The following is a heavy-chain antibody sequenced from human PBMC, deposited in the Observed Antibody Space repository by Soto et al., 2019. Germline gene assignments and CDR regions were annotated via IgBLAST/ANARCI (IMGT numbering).Heavy chain of an antibody. CDR2: IIPVFRAP. D-gene: IGHD3-3*02. CDR3: ARDKGRPQLGENYYYITDV. CDR1: GGTFDTYA. J-gene: IGHJ6*02. V-gene: IGHV1-69*12. Sequence: QVHLVQSGAEVKKPGSSVKVSCKVSGGTFDTYAISWVRQAPGQGLEWMGGIIPVFRAPDYAQKFQGRVTITADESARTAHMELTGLRFEDTAVYYCARDKGRPQLGENYYYITDVWGQGTSVTVSS.